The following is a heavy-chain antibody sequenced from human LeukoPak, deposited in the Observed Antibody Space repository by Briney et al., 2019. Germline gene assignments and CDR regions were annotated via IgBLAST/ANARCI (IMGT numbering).Heavy chain of an antibody. Sequence: GGSLRLSCAGSGFTFSSYGMSWVREAAGKGLEWVSLISGSGGGTYYEDSVKGRFTISRDNSKNTLYLQMNGLRAEDTAVYYCAKRPPAYYYGMDVWGQGTTVTVSS. J-gene: IGHJ6*02. CDR1: GFTFSSYG. CDR2: ISGSGGGT. CDR3: AKRPPAYYYGMDV. V-gene: IGHV3-23*01.